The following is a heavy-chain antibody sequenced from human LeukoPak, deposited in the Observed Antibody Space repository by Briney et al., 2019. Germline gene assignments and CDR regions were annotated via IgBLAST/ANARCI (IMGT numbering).Heavy chain of an antibody. V-gene: IGHV1-18*01. J-gene: IGHJ5*02. CDR1: GYTFSRYG. Sequence: ASVKVSCKTSGYTFSRYGVGWARQAPGQGLEWMGWISGYNGNTNYPQKFQGRVTMTTDTSTSTGYMELRSLRSDDTAVYYCARPGCSYGDCNSSADHWGQGTLVTVSS. CDR3: ARPGCSYGDCNSSADH. D-gene: IGHD2-15*01. CDR2: ISGYNGNT.